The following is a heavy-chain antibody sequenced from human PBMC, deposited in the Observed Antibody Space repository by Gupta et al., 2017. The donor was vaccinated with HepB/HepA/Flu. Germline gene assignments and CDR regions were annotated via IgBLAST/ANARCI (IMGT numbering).Heavy chain of an antibody. CDR1: GFTFSTYA. D-gene: IGHD2-8*01. V-gene: IGHV3-23*01. CDR2: ISGSATTT. CDR3: AKALYGGFDY. Sequence: GSGGGLVQPGGSLRLSCAVSGFTFSTYAMSWVRQSPGKGLEWVSGISGSATTTNYADSVKGRFTISRDNSKNTLSLQRSSLRAEDTAIYYCAKALYGGFDYWGQGTLVTVSS. J-gene: IGHJ4*02.